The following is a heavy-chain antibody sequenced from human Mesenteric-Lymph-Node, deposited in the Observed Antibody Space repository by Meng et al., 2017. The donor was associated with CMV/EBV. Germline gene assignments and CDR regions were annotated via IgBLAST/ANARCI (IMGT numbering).Heavy chain of an antibody. CDR1: GFTFSSYS. CDR2: ISSSSSYI. J-gene: IGHJ4*02. D-gene: IGHD2-2*01. Sequence: GESLKISCAASGFTFSSYSMNWVRQAPGKGLEWVSSISSSSSYIYYADSVKGRFTISRDNAKNSLYLQMNSLRAEDTAVYYCARGVVPADVTSPLDFWGQGTLVTVSS. CDR3: ARGVVPADVTSPLDF. V-gene: IGHV3-21*01.